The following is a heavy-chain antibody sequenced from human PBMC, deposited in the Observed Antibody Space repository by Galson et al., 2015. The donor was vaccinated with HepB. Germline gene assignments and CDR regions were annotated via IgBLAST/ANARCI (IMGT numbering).Heavy chain of an antibody. CDR3: ASHYDSSGYLGFDY. J-gene: IGHJ4*02. CDR2: IKQDGSEK. Sequence: SLRLSCAASGFTFSSYWMSWVRQAPGKGLEWVANIKQDGSEKYYVDSAKGRFTISRDSAKNSLYLQMNSLRAEDTAVYYCASHYDSSGYLGFDYWGQGTLVTVSS. V-gene: IGHV3-7*03. CDR1: GFTFSSYW. D-gene: IGHD3-22*01.